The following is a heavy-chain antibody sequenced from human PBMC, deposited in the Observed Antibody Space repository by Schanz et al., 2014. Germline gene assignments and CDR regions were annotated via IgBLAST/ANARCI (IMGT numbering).Heavy chain of an antibody. CDR3: ARDGVDAAAGGNY. Sequence: QVQLVQSGAEVRKPGASVKVSCKASGYTFISYGINWVRQAPGQGLEWMGIINPSGDSTSYALRFQDRVTVTRDTSTSTVYMELSSLRAEATALYCCARDGVDAAAGGNYWGHGTLVTVSS. V-gene: IGHV1-46*03. CDR1: GYTFISYG. D-gene: IGHD6-13*01. J-gene: IGHJ4*01. CDR2: INPSGDST.